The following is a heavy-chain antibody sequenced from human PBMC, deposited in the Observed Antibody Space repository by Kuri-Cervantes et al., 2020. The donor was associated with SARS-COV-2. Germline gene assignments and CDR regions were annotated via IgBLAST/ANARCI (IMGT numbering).Heavy chain of an antibody. Sequence: GGSLRLSCAASGFTLSNAWMSWVRQAPGKGLEWVGRIKSKTDGGTTDYAAPVKGRFTISRDDSKNTLYLQMNSLKTEDTAVYYCTTVGCSGGSCYYYYYGMDVWGQGTTVTVSS. V-gene: IGHV3-15*01. CDR1: GFTLSNAW. J-gene: IGHJ6*02. D-gene: IGHD2-15*01. CDR2: IKSKTDGGTT. CDR3: TTVGCSGGSCYYYYYGMDV.